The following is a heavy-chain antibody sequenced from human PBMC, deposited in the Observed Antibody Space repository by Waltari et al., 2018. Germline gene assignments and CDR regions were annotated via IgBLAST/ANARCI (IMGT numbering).Heavy chain of an antibody. V-gene: IGHV3-74*01. Sequence: EEQLVESGGGLAQPGESLRLSCAASGFPFSRCWTDWVRQAQGKGLVWVSRINSDGSSTTYADSVKGRCTISRDNAKNTLYVQMNRLRAEDTAVYYCARVATKTYSSPVPERPYYYGMDVWGQGTTVTVSS. J-gene: IGHJ6*02. CDR1: GFPFSRCW. CDR2: INSDGSST. CDR3: ARVATKTYSSPVPERPYYYGMDV. D-gene: IGHD6-19*01.